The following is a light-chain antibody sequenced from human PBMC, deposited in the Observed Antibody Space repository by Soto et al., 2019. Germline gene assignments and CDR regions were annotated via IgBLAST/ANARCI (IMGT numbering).Light chain of an antibody. J-gene: IGLJ1*01. CDR3: AAWDDSLNGCV. CDR1: SSNIGTYS. CDR2: SDN. Sequence: QSALTQPPSASGTPGQRVTISFSGSSSNIGTYSVSLYQQFPGTAPRLLIYSDNQRPSGVPDRFSASKSGASASLAISGLQSEDEADFYCAAWDDSLNGCVFGTGTKVTVL. V-gene: IGLV1-44*01.